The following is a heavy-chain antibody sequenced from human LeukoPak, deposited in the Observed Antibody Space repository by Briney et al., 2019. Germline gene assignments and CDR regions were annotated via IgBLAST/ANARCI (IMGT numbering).Heavy chain of an antibody. V-gene: IGHV4-31*01. CDR1: GGSISSANYY. D-gene: IGHD5-12*01. CDR2: IFYSGST. CDR3: ARVSGCMRVTFDY. Sequence: SETLSLTCTVSGGSISSANYYWTWIRQHPGKGLEWIGYIFYSGSTYYNPSLKSPVTISVDTSKNQFSLKLSSVTAADTAVYYCARVSGCMRVTFDYWGQGSLVTVSS. J-gene: IGHJ4*02.